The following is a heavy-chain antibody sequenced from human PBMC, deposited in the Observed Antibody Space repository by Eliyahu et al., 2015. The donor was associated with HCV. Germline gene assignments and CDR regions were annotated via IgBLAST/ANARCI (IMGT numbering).Heavy chain of an antibody. Sequence: EVQVLESGGGLVQPGGSLRLSCAASGFXFASYAMNWVRQAPGKGXEWVSTISGSGYVTNYADSVKGRFTISRDNSKNTLFLQMNSLRAEDTALYYCARDSSSSNYYFGMDVWGQGTTVSVSS. CDR2: ISGSGYVT. CDR3: ARDSSSSNYYFGMDV. V-gene: IGHV3-23*01. D-gene: IGHD6-6*01. CDR1: GFXFASYA. J-gene: IGHJ6*02.